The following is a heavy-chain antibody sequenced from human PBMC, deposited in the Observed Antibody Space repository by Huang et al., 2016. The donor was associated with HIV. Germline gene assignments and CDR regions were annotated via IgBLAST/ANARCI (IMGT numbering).Heavy chain of an antibody. J-gene: IGHJ4*02. V-gene: IGHV3-23*01. CDR2: SSGNGGST. CDR3: AKGIKSSGSYYFDY. CDR1: GFTFNNYA. D-gene: IGHD3-10*01. Sequence: EVQLLESGGGLVQPGGSLRLSCAASGFTFNNYAMNGVRQARGKGLEWVSTSSGNGGSTYYADSVKGRFTISRDNSKNTLYLHMNSLRVEDTAVYYCAKGIKSSGSYYFDYWGQGTLVTVSS.